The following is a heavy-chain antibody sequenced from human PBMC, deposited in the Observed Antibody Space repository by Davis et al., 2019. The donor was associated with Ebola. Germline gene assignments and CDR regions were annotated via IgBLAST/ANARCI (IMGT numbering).Heavy chain of an antibody. D-gene: IGHD5-12*01. CDR3: ARSTWIRDGMDV. J-gene: IGHJ6*02. CDR1: GGSISSYY. CDR2: IYYSGST. V-gene: IGHV4-59*01. Sequence: SETLSLTCTVSGGSISSYYWSWIRQPPGKGLEWIGYIYYSGSTNYNPSLKSRVTISVDTSKNQVSLKMDSVTAADTAVYYCARSTWIRDGMDVWGQGTTVTVSS.